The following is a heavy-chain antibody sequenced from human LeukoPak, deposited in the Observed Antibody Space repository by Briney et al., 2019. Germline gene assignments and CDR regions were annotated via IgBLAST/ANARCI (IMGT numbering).Heavy chain of an antibody. V-gene: IGHV4-59*02. CDR3: ARGQLASAAEYFQH. CDR1: GGSVSSYY. CDR2: IYYSGST. D-gene: IGHD6-13*01. J-gene: IGHJ1*01. Sequence: SETLSLTCTVSGGSVSSYYWSWIRQPPGKGLEWIGYIYYSGSTNYNPSLKSRVTISVDTSKNQFSLKLSSVTAADTAVYYCARGQLASAAEYFQHWGQGTLVTVSS.